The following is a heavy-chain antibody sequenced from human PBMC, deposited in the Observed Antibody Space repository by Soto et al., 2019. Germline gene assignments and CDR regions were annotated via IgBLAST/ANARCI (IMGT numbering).Heavy chain of an antibody. CDR2: ISGSGGST. CDR1: GFTFSSYA. CDR3: AKQGSPLGYCSSTSCPIDY. D-gene: IGHD2-2*01. Sequence: GGSLRLSCAASGFTFSSYAMSWVRQAPGKGLEWVSAISGSGGSTYYADSVKGRFTISRDNSKNTLYLQMNSLRAEDTAVYYCAKQGSPLGYCSSTSCPIDYWGQGTLDTVSS. J-gene: IGHJ4*02. V-gene: IGHV3-23*01.